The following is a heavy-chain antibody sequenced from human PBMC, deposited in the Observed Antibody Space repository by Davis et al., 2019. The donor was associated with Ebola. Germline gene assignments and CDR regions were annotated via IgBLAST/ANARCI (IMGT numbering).Heavy chain of an antibody. V-gene: IGHV3-73*01. D-gene: IGHD6-13*01. CDR1: GFSFSGSA. J-gene: IGHJ4*02. Sequence: GESLKISCAASGFSFSGSAMHWVRQASGKGLEWIGRIRSKPKNYATAYAASVKDRFTISRDDSKSTAYLQMESLKTEDTAVYYCTSPSRGAVPGSDYWGQGTLVTVSS. CDR2: IRSKPKNYAT. CDR3: TSPSRGAVPGSDY.